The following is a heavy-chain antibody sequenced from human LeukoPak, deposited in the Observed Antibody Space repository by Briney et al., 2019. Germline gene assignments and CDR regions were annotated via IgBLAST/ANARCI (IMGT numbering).Heavy chain of an antibody. D-gene: IGHD3-9*01. J-gene: IGHJ4*02. V-gene: IGHV3-23*01. Sequence: GGSLRLSCAASGFTFSSYGMSWVRQAPGKGLEWVSAISGSGGSTYYADSVKGRFTISRDNSKNTLYLQMNSLRAEDTAVYYCAKVGATSTIFSQNDYWGQGTLVTVSS. CDR2: ISGSGGST. CDR3: AKVGATSTIFSQNDY. CDR1: GFTFSSYG.